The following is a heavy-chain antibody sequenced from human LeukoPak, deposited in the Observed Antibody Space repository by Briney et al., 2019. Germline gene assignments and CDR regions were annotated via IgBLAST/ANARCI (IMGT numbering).Heavy chain of an antibody. V-gene: IGHV4-59*12. CDR2: IYYSGST. Sequence: SETLSLTCTVSGGSISSYYWSWIRQPPGKGLEWIGYIYYSGSTNYNPSLKSRVTISVDTSKNQFSLKLSSVTAADTAVYYCARLGSSGWRAFDYWGQGTLVTVSS. J-gene: IGHJ4*02. CDR3: ARLGSSGWRAFDY. CDR1: GGSISSYY. D-gene: IGHD6-19*01.